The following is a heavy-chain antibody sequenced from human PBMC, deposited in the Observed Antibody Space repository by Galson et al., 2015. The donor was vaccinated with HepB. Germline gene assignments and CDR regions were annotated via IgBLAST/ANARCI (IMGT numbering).Heavy chain of an antibody. J-gene: IGHJ6*02. CDR2: INHSGST. D-gene: IGHD5-18*01. CDR3: ARDRIQLWLNYYYYYGMDV. CDR1: GGSFSGYY. Sequence: ETLSLTCAVYGGSFSGYYWSWIRQPPGKGLEWIGEINHSGSTNYNPSLKSRVTISVDTSKNQFSLKLSSVTAADTTVYYCARDRIQLWLNYYYYYGMDVWGQGTTVTVSS. V-gene: IGHV4-34*01.